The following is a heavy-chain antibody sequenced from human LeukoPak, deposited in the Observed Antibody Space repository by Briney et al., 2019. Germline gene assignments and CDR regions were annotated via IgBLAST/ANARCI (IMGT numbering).Heavy chain of an antibody. D-gene: IGHD2-2*01. Sequence: ASVKVSCKASGYTFTSYYIHWVRQAPGQGLEWMGWINPNSGGTNYAQKFQGRVTMTRDTSISTAYMELSRLRSDDTAVYYCAREFEDCSSTSCPLDYWGQGTLVTVSS. CDR3: AREFEDCSSTSCPLDY. V-gene: IGHV1-2*02. CDR1: GYTFTSYY. J-gene: IGHJ4*02. CDR2: INPNSGGT.